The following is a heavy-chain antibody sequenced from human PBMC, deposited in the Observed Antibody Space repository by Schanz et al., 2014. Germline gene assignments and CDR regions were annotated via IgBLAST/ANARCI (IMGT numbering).Heavy chain of an antibody. CDR3: AKYRGYYRVSGSYRELEY. CDR1: GFSFSSYA. J-gene: IGHJ4*02. D-gene: IGHD3-10*01. V-gene: IGHV3-23*01. CDR2: MNESHSTI. Sequence: EVHLLESGGGLVPPGGSLRLSCAASGFSFSSYAMGWVRQARGKGLEWVSAMNESHSTIYYADSVKGRFTISRDNSKNTLYLQMNSLRPEDTAVYYCAKYRGYYRVSGSYRELEYWGQGTLVTVSS.